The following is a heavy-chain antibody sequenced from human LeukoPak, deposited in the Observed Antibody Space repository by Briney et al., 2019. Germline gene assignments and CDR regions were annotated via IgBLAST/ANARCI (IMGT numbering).Heavy chain of an antibody. CDR2: FDPEDGET. CDR3: ATDGPLAAAVPNFDY. D-gene: IGHD6-13*01. J-gene: IGHJ4*02. Sequence: ASVKVSCKVSGYTLTELSMHWVRQAPGKGLEWMGGFDPEDGETIYAQKFQGRVTMTEYTSTDTAYMELSSLRSEDTAVYYCATDGPLAAAVPNFDYWGQGTLVTVSS. CDR1: GYTLTELS. V-gene: IGHV1-24*01.